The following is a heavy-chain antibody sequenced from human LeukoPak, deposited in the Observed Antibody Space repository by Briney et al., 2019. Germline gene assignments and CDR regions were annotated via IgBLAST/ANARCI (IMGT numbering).Heavy chain of an antibody. Sequence: PGGSLRLSCAASGFTFSNYWMSWVRQAPGKGLEWVAHIKQDGSEKYYVDSVKGRFTISRDNAKNSLYLQMNSLRAEDTALYHCVKVTWTVAGPYWGQGTLVTVSS. CDR1: GFTFSNYW. D-gene: IGHD6-19*01. CDR3: VKVTWTVAGPY. CDR2: IKQDGSEK. J-gene: IGHJ4*02. V-gene: IGHV3-7*05.